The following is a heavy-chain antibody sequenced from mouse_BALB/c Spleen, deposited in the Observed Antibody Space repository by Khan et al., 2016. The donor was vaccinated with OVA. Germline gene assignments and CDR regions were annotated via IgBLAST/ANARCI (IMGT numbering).Heavy chain of an antibody. Sequence: VQLQQSGTVLARPGTSVRMSCKASGYIFTDYLMHWVKRRPGQGLEWIGSIYPGNNETNYNQKFKDKAKLTSVPSANTAYMDFTSLTNEDSAVFYCTRAVYGAFAFWGQGTLVTVSA. CDR2: IYPGNNET. V-gene: IGHV1-5*01. J-gene: IGHJ3*01. D-gene: IGHD1-1*01. CDR1: GYIFTDYL. CDR3: TRAVYGAFAF.